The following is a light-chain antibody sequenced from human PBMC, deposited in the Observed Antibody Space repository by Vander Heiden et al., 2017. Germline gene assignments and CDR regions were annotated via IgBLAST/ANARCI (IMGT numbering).Light chain of an antibody. CDR1: QSVSSN. Sequence: EIVMTQSPATLSVSPGERATLPCRASQSVSSNLAWYQQKPGQAPRLLIYGASTRATGIPARFSGSGSGTEFTLTISSLQPEDFAVYYCQQYNNWPRTFGQGTKLEIK. V-gene: IGKV3-15*01. CDR3: QQYNNWPRT. CDR2: GAS. J-gene: IGKJ2*01.